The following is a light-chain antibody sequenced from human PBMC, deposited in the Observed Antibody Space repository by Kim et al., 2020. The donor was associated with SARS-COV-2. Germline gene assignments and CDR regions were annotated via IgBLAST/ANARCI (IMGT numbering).Light chain of an antibody. J-gene: IGLJ2*01. CDR2: EDN. V-gene: IGLV6-57*03. CDR3: QSYNNSIYVL. Sequence: NFMLTQPHSVSESPGKTVTISCTRSSGSIASNYVQWYQQRPGSAPTTVIYEDNQRPSGVPDRFSGSIDSSSNSVSLTISGLKTEDEADYYCQSYNNSIYVLFGGGTQLTVL. CDR1: SGSIASNY.